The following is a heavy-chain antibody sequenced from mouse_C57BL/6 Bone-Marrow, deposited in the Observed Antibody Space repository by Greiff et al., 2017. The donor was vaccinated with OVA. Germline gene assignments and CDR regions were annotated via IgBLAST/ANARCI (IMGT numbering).Heavy chain of an antibody. Sequence: QRPGQGLEWIGNIYPSDSETHYNQKFKDKATLTVDKSSSTAYMQLSSLTSEDSAVYYCARGRAYDGYYDYFDYWGQGTTLTVSS. D-gene: IGHD2-3*01. V-gene: IGHV1-61*01. CDR3: ARGRAYDGYYDYFDY. CDR2: IYPSDSET. J-gene: IGHJ2*01.